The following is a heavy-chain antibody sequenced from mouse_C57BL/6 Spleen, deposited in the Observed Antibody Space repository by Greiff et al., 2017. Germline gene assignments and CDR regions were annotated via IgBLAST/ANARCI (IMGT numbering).Heavy chain of an antibody. V-gene: IGHV1-69*01. CDR1: GYTFTSYW. J-gene: IGHJ3*01. Sequence: QVQLQQPGAELVKPGASVKLSCKASGYTFTSYWMHWVKQRPGRGLEWIGEIDPSDSYTNYNQKFKGKSTLTVDKSSSTAYMQLSSLTSEDSAVYYCASLGFAYWGQGTLVTVSA. CDR3: ASLGFAY. CDR2: IDPSDSYT.